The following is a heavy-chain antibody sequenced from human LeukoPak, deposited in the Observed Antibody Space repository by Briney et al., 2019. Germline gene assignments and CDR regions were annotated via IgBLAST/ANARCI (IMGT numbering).Heavy chain of an antibody. Sequence: PGGSLRLSCAASGFTVSSNYMNWVRQAPGKGLEWVSVIYSGGSTYYAASVKGRFTIPRHNSNNPLYLQMNSLRAADTALYYCARGRWFDPWGQGTLVTVSS. V-gene: IGHV3-53*04. J-gene: IGHJ5*02. CDR1: GFTVSSNY. CDR3: ARGRWFDP. CDR2: IYSGGST.